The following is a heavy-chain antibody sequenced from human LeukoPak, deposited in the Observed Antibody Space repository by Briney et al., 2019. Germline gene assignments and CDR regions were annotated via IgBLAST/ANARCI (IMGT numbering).Heavy chain of an antibody. D-gene: IGHD5-12*01. J-gene: IGHJ3*02. CDR3: AKDSGIYSGYDPDAFDI. CDR1: GFTFSSYA. CDR2: ISGSGGST. Sequence: GGSLRLSCAASGFTFSSYAMSWVRQAPGKGLEWVSAISGSGGSTYYADSVKGRFTISRDNSKSTLYLQMNSLRAEDTAVYYCAKDSGIYSGYDPDAFDIWGQGTMVTVSS. V-gene: IGHV3-23*01.